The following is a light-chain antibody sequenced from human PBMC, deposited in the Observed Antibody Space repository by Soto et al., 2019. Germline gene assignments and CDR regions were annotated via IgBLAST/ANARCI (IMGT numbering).Light chain of an antibody. V-gene: IGLV2-14*03. Sequence: QSALTQPASVSGSPGQSITISCTGTSSDVGGSIYVSWYQQHPGKAPKLMISEVSNRPSGVSNRFSGSKSGNTASLTISGLQAEDEADYYCCSFSDTSTLSVFGTGTKVTVL. CDR2: EVS. J-gene: IGLJ1*01. CDR3: CSFSDTSTLSV. CDR1: SSDVGGSIY.